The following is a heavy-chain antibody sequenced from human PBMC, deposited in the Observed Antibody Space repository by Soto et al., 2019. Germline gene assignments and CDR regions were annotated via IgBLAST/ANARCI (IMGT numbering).Heavy chain of an antibody. J-gene: IGHJ6*02. D-gene: IGHD3-10*01. CDR2: INHSGST. CDR3: ARGGAYYGSGSMQQYYYYYGMDV. V-gene: IGHV4-34*01. CDR1: GGSFSGYY. Sequence: SETLSLTCAVYGGSFSGYYWSWIRQPPGKGLEWIGEINHSGSTNYNPSLKSRFTISVDTSKNQFSLKLSSVTAADTAVYYCARGGAYYGSGSMQQYYYYYGMDVWGQGATVTVSS.